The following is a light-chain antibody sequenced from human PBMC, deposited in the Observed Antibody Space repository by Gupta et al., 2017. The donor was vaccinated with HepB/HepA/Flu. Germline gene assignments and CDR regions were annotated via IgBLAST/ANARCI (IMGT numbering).Light chain of an antibody. CDR2: LGS. CDR3: RQSLKSPLT. J-gene: IGKJ4*01. CDR1: QSLLDSSGYTY. V-gene: IGKV2-28*01. Sequence: DIVMTQSPLSLPVTPGEPASISCRSSQSLLDSSGYTYLDWYLQKPGQSPQLLIYLGSNRASGVPDRFSGSGSGTDFTLEISRVEAEDVGVYYCRQSLKSPLTFGGGTKVEMK.